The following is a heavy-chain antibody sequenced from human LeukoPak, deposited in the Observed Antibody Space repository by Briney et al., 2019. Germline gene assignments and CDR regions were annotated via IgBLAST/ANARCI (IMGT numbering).Heavy chain of an antibody. D-gene: IGHD6-19*01. J-gene: IGHJ4*02. CDR3: ARGAYSSGWYDFDY. CDR1: GYTFTGYY. Sequence: ASVKVSCKASGYTFTGYYMHWVRQATGQGLEWMGWMNPNSGNTGYAQKFQGRVTMTRNTSISTAYMELSSLRSEDTAVYYCARGAYSSGWYDFDYWGQGTLVTVSS. V-gene: IGHV1-8*02. CDR2: MNPNSGNT.